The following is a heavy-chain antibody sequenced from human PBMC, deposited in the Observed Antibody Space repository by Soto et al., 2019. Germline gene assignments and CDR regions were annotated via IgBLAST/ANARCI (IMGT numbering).Heavy chain of an antibody. J-gene: IGHJ5*02. CDR3: AREPVAGIWFDP. Sequence: ASVKVSCKASGGTFSSDGIGWVRQAPGHGLEWMGGIIPIFGTANYVQKFQGRVTMTADESTSTAYMELRSLRSDDTTVYYCAREPVAGIWFDPWGQGTLVTVSS. D-gene: IGHD6-19*01. V-gene: IGHV1-69*13. CDR1: GGTFSSDG. CDR2: IIPIFGTA.